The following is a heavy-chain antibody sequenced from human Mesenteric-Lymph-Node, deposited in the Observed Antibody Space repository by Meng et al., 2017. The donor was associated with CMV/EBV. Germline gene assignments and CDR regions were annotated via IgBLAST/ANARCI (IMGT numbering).Heavy chain of an antibody. CDR1: AYTLSNNC. V-gene: IGHV1-46*01. J-gene: IGHJ4*02. CDR3: AKGSRDGYNGLFDY. D-gene: IGHD5-24*01. Sequence: ASVKVSCKASAYTLSNNCVHWVRQAPGQGLEWMGIINPKDGDTRYEHNFQGRLTLTRDTSTSTVYMELSSLRSEDTAVYYCAKGSRDGYNGLFDYWGQGALVTVSS. CDR2: INPKDGDT.